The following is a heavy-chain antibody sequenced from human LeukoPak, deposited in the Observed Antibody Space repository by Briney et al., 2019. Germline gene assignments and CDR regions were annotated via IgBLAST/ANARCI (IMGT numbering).Heavy chain of an antibody. J-gene: IGHJ4*02. CDR3: ARISSTTGVAWGGYLDF. CDR2: IKRDGSEE. V-gene: IGHV3-7*03. CDR1: EFTFSSYW. Sequence: GGSLRLSCATSEFTFSSYWMSWLRQAPGKGLEWVANIKRDGSEEYYVDSVKGRFTISRDNAKNSLYLRMNSLRAEDTAVYHCARISSTTGVAWGGYLDFWGQGTLVAVSS. D-gene: IGHD2-8*01.